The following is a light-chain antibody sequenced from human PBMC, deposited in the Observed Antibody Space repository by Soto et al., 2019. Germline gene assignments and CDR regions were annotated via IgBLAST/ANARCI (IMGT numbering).Light chain of an antibody. CDR3: QQYSTYTPRT. V-gene: IGKV1-5*03. CDR1: QSISIW. CDR2: KAS. Sequence: DIQMTQSPSTLSASVGYRVTITCPASQSISIWLAWYQQKPGKAPKILIYKASSLESGVPSRFSGSGSGTEFTLTISSLQPDDFATYYCQQYSTYTPRTFGQGTKVDI. J-gene: IGKJ1*01.